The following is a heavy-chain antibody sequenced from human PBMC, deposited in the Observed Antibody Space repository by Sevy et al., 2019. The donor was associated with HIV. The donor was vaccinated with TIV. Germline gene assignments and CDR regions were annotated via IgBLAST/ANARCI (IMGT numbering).Heavy chain of an antibody. CDR2: FDPEDGER. V-gene: IGHV1-24*01. Sequence: ASVKVSCKVSGYTLTQLSMHWVRQAPGKGLEWMGSFDPEDGERIYAQKFQGRITMTEDTSTDTAYMDLSSLKSDDTAVYYCATTREYYQGKSGSFDYWGQGALVTVSS. J-gene: IGHJ4*02. D-gene: IGHD3-22*01. CDR3: ATTREYYQGKSGSFDY. CDR1: GYTLTQLS.